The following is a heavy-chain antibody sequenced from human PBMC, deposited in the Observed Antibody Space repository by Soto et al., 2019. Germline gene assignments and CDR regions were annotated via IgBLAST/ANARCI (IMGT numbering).Heavy chain of an antibody. Sequence: GGSLRLSCAASGLTFSSYAMSWVRQASGKGLEWVGRIRNKGNNYATAYTASVKGRFTISRDDSKNTVYLQMNSLKIDDTAVYYCTSRRDWTAVDPLDYWGLGTLVTVSS. D-gene: IGHD5-18*01. CDR1: GLTFSSYA. V-gene: IGHV3-73*01. CDR3: TSRRDWTAVDPLDY. CDR2: IRNKGNNYAT. J-gene: IGHJ4*02.